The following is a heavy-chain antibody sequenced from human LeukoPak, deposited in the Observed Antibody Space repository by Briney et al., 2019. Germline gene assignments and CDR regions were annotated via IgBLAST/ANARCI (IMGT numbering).Heavy chain of an antibody. CDR2: ISAYNGNT. CDR3: ARKARISMVRGGDALDI. V-gene: IGHV1-18*01. CDR1: GYTFTNYG. D-gene: IGHD3-10*01. J-gene: IGHJ3*02. Sequence: ASVKVSCKASGYTFTNYGISWVRQAPGQGLEWMGWISAYNGNTNYAQKLQGRVTMTTDTSTSTAYMELRSLRSDDTAVYYCARKARISMVRGGDALDIWGQGTMVTVSS.